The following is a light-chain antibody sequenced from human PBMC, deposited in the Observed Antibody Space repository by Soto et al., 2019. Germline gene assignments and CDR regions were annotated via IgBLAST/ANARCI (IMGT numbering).Light chain of an antibody. CDR3: QQYASSPLT. J-gene: IGKJ4*01. CDR1: QNVSSNL. Sequence: TVLTRSPGSRSLSPVGIGALCGMASQNVSSNLLVWYQQHPGQAPRLLIYDASTRATGIPDRFSGSGSGADFTLTISRLEPEDFAVYFCQQYASSPLTFGGGTKVDI. CDR2: DAS. V-gene: IGKV3-20*01.